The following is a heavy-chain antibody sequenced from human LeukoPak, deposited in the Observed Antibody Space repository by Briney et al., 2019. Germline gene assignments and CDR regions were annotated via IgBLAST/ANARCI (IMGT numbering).Heavy chain of an antibody. CDR2: RHYSGKT. Sequence: SETLSLTCTVSGGSISGHYWSWIRQPPGKGLEWIGYRHYSGKTYYSSSLRRRVTISVDTSKNHFSLKLTSMIGADTAVFYCVRLLDNDSCGDTDTFDMWGEGTMVTVSS. CDR3: VRLLDNDSCGDTDTFDM. D-gene: IGHD3-22*01. J-gene: IGHJ3*02. CDR1: GGSISGHY. V-gene: IGHV4-59*11.